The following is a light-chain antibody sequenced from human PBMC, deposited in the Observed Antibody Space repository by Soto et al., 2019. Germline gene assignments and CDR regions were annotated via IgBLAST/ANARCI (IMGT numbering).Light chain of an antibody. J-gene: IGLJ2*01. Sequence: QPVLPQPPSASGTHGQRVTISCSGSSYNIGSNTVNWYQQLPGTAPKLLIYSNNQRPSWVPDRFSGSKSGTSASLAISGLQSEDEADYYCAAWDDSLNGQVFGGGTQLTVL. CDR3: AAWDDSLNGQV. V-gene: IGLV1-44*01. CDR1: SYNIGSNT. CDR2: SNN.